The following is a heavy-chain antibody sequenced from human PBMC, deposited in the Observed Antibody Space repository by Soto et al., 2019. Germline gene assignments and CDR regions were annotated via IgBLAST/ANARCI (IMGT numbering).Heavy chain of an antibody. CDR2: ISATGGGT. J-gene: IGHJ4*02. CDR3: AKDRRGGGNSAFYFDF. CDR1: GFKFSNYS. V-gene: IGHV3-23*01. D-gene: IGHD3-10*01. Sequence: PGGSLTLSCAPSGFKFSNYSISWVRQAPGKGLEWVSLISATGGGTYYADSVKGRFTISRDNSHNTLYLQVHSLTAEDTAVYYCAKDRRGGGNSAFYFDFWGQGAQVTVSS.